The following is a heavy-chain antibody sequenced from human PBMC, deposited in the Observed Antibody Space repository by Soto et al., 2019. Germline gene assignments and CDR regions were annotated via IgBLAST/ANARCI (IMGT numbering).Heavy chain of an antibody. CDR2: IKQDGSEK. V-gene: IGHV3-7*01. CDR1: GFTFSSYW. Sequence: GGSLRLSCAASGFTFSSYWMSWVRQAPGKGLEWVANIKQDGSEKYYVDSVKGRFTISRDNAKNSLYLQMNSLRVEDTAVYYCARDGALDYGDYKPNWFNPWGQGTLVTVSS. D-gene: IGHD4-17*01. CDR3: ARDGALDYGDYKPNWFNP. J-gene: IGHJ5*02.